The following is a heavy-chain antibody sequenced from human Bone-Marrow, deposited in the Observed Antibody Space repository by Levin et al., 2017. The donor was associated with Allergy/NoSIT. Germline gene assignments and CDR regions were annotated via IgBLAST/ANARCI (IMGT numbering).Heavy chain of an antibody. CDR1: GFSFSSSG. V-gene: IGHV3-30*19. D-gene: IGHD5-12*01. CDR2: ISYDGSKK. J-gene: IGHJ6*03. Sequence: GESLKISCAASGFSFSSSGMHWVRQAPGKGLEWVAYISYDGSKKYYADSVTGRFTISRDNPRNTAYLQINSLRAEDTAVFYCAREPGYSCYIYHSYYCMDVWGKGTSVIVSS. CDR3: AREPGYSCYIYHSYYCMDV.